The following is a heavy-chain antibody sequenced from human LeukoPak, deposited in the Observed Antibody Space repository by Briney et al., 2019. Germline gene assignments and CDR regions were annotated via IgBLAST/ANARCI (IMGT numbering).Heavy chain of an antibody. J-gene: IGHJ3*02. Sequence: SETLSLTCSVSGGSISGYYWSRIRQPAGKELEWIGRIFNSENTNYNPSLKSRITMSVDTSKNQFSLKLSSVTAADTAVYYCARGPVTARSNAFDIWGQGTMVTVSS. D-gene: IGHD6-6*01. CDR2: IFNSENT. V-gene: IGHV4-4*07. CDR1: GGSISGYY. CDR3: ARGPVTARSNAFDI.